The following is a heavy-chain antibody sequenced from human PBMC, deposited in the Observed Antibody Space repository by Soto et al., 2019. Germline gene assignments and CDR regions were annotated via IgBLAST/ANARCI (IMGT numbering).Heavy chain of an antibody. CDR2: IYYSGST. V-gene: IGHV4-39*01. J-gene: IGHJ4*02. CDR3: ARQTLGYSSSWYFDY. Sequence: KPSETLSLTCTVSGGSISSSSYYWGWIRQPPGKGLEWIGSIYYSGSTYYNPSLKSRVTISVDTSKNQFSLKLSSVTAADTAVYYCARQTLGYSSSWYFDYWGQGTLVTVSS. CDR1: GGSISSSSYY. D-gene: IGHD6-13*01.